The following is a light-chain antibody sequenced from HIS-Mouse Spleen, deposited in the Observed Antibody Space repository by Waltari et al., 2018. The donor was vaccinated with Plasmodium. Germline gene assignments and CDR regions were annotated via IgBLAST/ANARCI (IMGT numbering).Light chain of an antibody. V-gene: IGLV3-1*01. CDR1: KLGDKY. CDR3: QACDSSTVV. J-gene: IGLJ2*01. CDR2: QDS. Sequence: SYELTQPPSVSVSPGQTASITCSGDKLGDKYACWYQQQTGQSPVLVIYQDSKRPSGSPERFSGSNSGNTATLTISGTQAMDEADYYCQACDSSTVVFGGGTKLTVL.